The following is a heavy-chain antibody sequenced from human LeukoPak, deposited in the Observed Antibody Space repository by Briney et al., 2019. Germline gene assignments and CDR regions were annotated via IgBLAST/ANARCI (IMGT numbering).Heavy chain of an antibody. CDR2: IGKTGDT. D-gene: IGHD1-14*01. CDR3: ARGAPTGFDY. J-gene: IGHJ4*02. Sequence: QPGGSLILSCAASGFTFSTFDFHRVRPAAGKGLEWVSGIGKTGDTYHLDSVKGRFTFSRENAKNSLSLQMNSLRAGDTAVYYCARGAPTGFDYWGPGTLVTVS. V-gene: IGHV3-13*01. CDR1: GFTFSTFD.